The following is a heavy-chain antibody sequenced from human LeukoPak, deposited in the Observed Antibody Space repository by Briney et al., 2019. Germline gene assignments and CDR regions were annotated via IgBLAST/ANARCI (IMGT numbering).Heavy chain of an antibody. CDR1: GYTFTGYY. D-gene: IGHD6-6*01. J-gene: IGHJ4*02. CDR3: ARPMEQLVAHFDY. V-gene: IGHV1-2*02. Sequence: ASVKVSCKASGYTFTGYYMHWVRQAPGQGLEWMGWINPNSGGTNYAQKFQGRVTMTRDTSISTAYMELSRPRSDDTAVYYCARPMEQLVAHFDYWGQGTLVTVSS. CDR2: INPNSGGT.